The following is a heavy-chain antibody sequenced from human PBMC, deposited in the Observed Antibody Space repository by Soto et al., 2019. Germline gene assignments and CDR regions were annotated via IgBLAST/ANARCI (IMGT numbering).Heavy chain of an antibody. V-gene: IGHV4-4*07. D-gene: IGHD7-27*01. J-gene: IGHJ3*01. CDR1: GASIRTYS. CDR3: AKDQSGAADV. CDR2: MYTNGRT. Sequence: SETLSLTCTVSGASIRTYSWSWIRQFAGKGLEWIGHMYTNGRTNYIPSLKSRITMSVDTSKNQFSLNLKFVTAADTAVYFCAKDQSGAADVWGQGTMVTVS.